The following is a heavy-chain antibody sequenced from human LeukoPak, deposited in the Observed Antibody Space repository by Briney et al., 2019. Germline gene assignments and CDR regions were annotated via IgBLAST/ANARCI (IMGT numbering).Heavy chain of an antibody. V-gene: IGHV3-23*01. J-gene: IGHJ4*02. D-gene: IGHD3-16*01. CDR1: GFTFSSYA. CDR3: AKDIDLTYYFDY. Sequence: GGSLRLSCAASGFTFSSYAMSWVRQAPGKGLEWVSAISGSGGSTYYADSVKGRLTISRDNSKNTLYLQMNSLRAEDTAVYYCAKDIDLTYYFDYWGQGTLVTVSS. CDR2: ISGSGGST.